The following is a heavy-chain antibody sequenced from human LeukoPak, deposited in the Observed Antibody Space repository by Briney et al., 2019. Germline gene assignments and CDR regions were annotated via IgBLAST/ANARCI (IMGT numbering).Heavy chain of an antibody. CDR3: AKRQREYDILTGYYGVAFDI. CDR1: GFTFSSYA. Sequence: GGSLRLSCAASGFTFSSYAMSWVRQAPGKGLEWVSGISDSGSNTYYADSVKGRFTISRDNSKNTLYLQMNRLRAEDTAVYYCAKRQREYDILTGYYGVAFDIWGQGTMVTVSS. J-gene: IGHJ3*02. D-gene: IGHD3-9*01. V-gene: IGHV3-23*01. CDR2: ISDSGSNT.